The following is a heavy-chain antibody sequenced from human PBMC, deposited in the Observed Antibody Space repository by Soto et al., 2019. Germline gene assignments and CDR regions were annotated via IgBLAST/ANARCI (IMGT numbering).Heavy chain of an antibody. V-gene: IGHV3-23*01. CDR1: GFIFDTFD. CDR2: IIGHNGRT. J-gene: IGHJ4*02. CDR3: TKGAWLDDF. Sequence: EVQLLGSGGGLVQPGGSLRLSCAASGFIFDTFDMSWVRQAPGKGLEWVSAIIGHNGRTYYADSVTGRFTNSKDNSNKTLYLQMSRRGGEDTAIYYCTKGAWLDDFCGQGVLVTVSS. D-gene: IGHD6-19*01.